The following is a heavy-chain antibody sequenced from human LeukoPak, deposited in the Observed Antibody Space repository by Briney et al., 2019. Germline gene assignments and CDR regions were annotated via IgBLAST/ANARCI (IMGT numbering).Heavy chain of an antibody. CDR1: GFTFNDYS. D-gene: IGHD3-10*01. CDR3: AKGPKPVAISMVRGVRSFYNYMDV. Sequence: GGSLRLSCAASGFTFNDYSINWVPQAPGKGLEWISFISSRSSTKSYADSVKGRFTISRDNAKNSLYLQMNSLRAEDTAVYYCAKGPKPVAISMVRGVRSFYNYMDVWGKGTTVTISS. CDR2: ISSRSSTK. J-gene: IGHJ6*03. V-gene: IGHV3-48*01.